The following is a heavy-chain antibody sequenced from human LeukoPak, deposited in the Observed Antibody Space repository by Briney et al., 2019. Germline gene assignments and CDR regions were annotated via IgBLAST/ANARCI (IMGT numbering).Heavy chain of an antibody. Sequence: GGSLRLSCAAPGFTFSNYPMNWVRQSPERGLEWVSAISGTGGSTSYADSLKGRFTISRDNSKNTLYLQMSSLTAEDTAVYYCAKECGRDYDDRAFDIWGQGTMVTVSS. D-gene: IGHD3-22*01. CDR1: GFTFSNYP. CDR2: ISGTGGST. CDR3: AKECGRDYDDRAFDI. V-gene: IGHV3-23*01. J-gene: IGHJ3*02.